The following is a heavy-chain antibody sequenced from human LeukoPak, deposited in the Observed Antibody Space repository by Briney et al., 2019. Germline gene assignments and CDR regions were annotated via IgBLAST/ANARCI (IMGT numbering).Heavy chain of an antibody. D-gene: IGHD3-16*01. J-gene: IGHJ4*02. CDR1: GDSIGSYY. CDR3: ARHRYGDVYYFDF. V-gene: IGHV4-59*08. Sequence: PSETLSLTCTVSGDSIGSYYWSWIRQPPGQQLEWIGYIYYTGSTNYSPSLKSRATISVATSKNQFSLKVSSVTAADTAVYYCARHRYGDVYYFDFWGQGTLATVSS. CDR2: IYYTGST.